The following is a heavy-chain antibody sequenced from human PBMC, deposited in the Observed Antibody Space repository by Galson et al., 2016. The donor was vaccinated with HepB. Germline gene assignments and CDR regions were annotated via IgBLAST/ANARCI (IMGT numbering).Heavy chain of an antibody. Sequence: SETLSLTCTVSGGSTSGSTYYWGWIRQPPGKGLEWIGSIYHSGSTYYNPSLKSRVTISVDTSKNQFSLKLNSVTAADTAVYYCATSPMVRKTGAFDIWGQGTMVTVSS. CDR2: IYHSGST. D-gene: IGHD3-10*01. CDR1: GGSTSGSTYY. J-gene: IGHJ3*02. CDR3: ATSPMVRKTGAFDI. V-gene: IGHV4-39*01.